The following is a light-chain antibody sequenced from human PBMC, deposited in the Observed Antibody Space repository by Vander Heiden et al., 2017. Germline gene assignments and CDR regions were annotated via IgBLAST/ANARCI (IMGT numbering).Light chain of an antibody. CDR1: SSNVGGYNY. Sequence: QSALTQPASVSGSPGQSITTPCTGTSSNVGGYNYVSWYQQHPGKAPKLMIYDLSNRPSGVSNRFSGSKSGNTASLTISGLQAEDEADYYCSSYTSSSTRVFGGGTKLTVL. V-gene: IGLV2-14*03. CDR2: DLS. J-gene: IGLJ2*01. CDR3: SSYTSSSTRV.